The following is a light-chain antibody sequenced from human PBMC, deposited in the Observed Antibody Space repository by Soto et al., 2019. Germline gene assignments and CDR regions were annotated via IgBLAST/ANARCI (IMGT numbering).Light chain of an antibody. Sequence: ETVMTQSPATLSVSPGERATLSCRAGQSISNNLAWYQQKPGQAPRLLIYGATTRATGIPSRFSGSGSGTEFTLTISSLQSEDFAVYYCQQYNNWPLTCGGGTKLEIK. V-gene: IGKV3-15*01. CDR1: QSISNN. CDR3: QQYNNWPLT. CDR2: GAT. J-gene: IGKJ4*01.